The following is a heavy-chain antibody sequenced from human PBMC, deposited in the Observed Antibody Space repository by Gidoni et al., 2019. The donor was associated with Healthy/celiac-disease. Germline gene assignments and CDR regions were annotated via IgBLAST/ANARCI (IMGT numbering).Heavy chain of an antibody. Sequence: ASGYTFTSYGISWVRQAPGQGLEWMGWISAYNGNTNYAQKLQGRVTMNTDTSTSTAYMELRSLRSDDTAVYYWAGGRSPRSLNFNYWGQGTLVTVSS. CDR2: ISAYNGNT. V-gene: IGHV1-18*01. CDR3: AGGRSPRSLNFNY. J-gene: IGHJ4*02. CDR1: GYTFTSYG. D-gene: IGHD3-9*01.